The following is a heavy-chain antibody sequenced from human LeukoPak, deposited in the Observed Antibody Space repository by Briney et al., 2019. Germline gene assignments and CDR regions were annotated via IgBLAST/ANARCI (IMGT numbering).Heavy chain of an antibody. Sequence: ASVKVSCKASGYSFTDYYMHWVRQASGQGLEWMGWINPNSGDTNFAQKFQGRVTMTRDTSISTVYMELSRLRSDDTAVFYCARGYYDSSDFEYFQHWGQGTLVTVSS. CDR2: INPNSGDT. CDR1: GYSFTDYY. CDR3: ARGYYDSSDFEYFQH. D-gene: IGHD3-22*01. J-gene: IGHJ1*01. V-gene: IGHV1-2*02.